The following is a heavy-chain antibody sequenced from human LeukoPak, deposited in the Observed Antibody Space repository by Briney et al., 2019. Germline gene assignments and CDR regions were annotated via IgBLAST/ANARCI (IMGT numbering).Heavy chain of an antibody. CDR2: TYYRSKRYK. Sequence: SQTLSLTCVISGDSVSSDSVAWNWIRQSPSRGLEWLGRTYYRSKRYKDYAVSVKSRVTINPDTSKNQFSLQLNSVTPEDTAVYYCASGAAARGMDVWGQGTTVTISS. J-gene: IGHJ6*02. V-gene: IGHV6-1*01. CDR1: GDSVSSDSVA. D-gene: IGHD6-6*01. CDR3: ASGAAARGMDV.